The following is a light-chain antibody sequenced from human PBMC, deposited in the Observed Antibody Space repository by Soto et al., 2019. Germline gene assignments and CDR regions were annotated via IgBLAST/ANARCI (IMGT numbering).Light chain of an antibody. CDR1: QGINNW. CDR3: KQANSFPYT. Sequence: DIQMTQSPSSVSASVGDRVTITCRASQGINNWLAWYQEKPGKAPKLLIYAASILQSGVPSRFSGSCSGTDFTLTISSLQPEYVATYYCKQANSFPYTFGQGTKLEIK. V-gene: IGKV1-12*01. J-gene: IGKJ2*01. CDR2: AAS.